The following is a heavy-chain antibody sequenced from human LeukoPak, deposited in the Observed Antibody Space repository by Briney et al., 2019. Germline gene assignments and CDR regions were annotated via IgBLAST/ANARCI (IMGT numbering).Heavy chain of an antibody. CDR3: ARSESRLSYGMDV. V-gene: IGHV3-66*01. CDR2: IYSGGST. Sequence: PGGSLRLSCAASGFTVSNTYMIWVRQALGKGLEWVSVIYSGGSTYYTDSVKGRFIMSRDNSKNTLFLRMYSLRAEDTAVYYCARSESRLSYGMDVWGQGTTVTVSS. D-gene: IGHD1-14*01. J-gene: IGHJ6*02. CDR1: GFTVSNTY.